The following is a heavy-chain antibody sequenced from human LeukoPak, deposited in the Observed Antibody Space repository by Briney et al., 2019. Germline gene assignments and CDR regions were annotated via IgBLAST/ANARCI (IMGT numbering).Heavy chain of an antibody. Sequence: SETLSLTCTVSGGSISSGDYYWSWIRQPPRKGLEWLGYIYYSGSTYYNPSLKSRVTISVDTSKNQFSLKLSSVTAADTAVYYCARAKKEYCSSTSCYKDDYWGQGTLVTVSS. CDR2: IYYSGST. J-gene: IGHJ4*02. CDR3: ARAKKEYCSSTSCYKDDY. D-gene: IGHD2-2*02. V-gene: IGHV4-30-4*08. CDR1: GGSISSGDYY.